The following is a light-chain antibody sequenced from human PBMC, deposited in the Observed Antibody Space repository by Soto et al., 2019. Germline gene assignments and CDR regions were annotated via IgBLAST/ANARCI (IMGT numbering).Light chain of an antibody. J-gene: IGKJ4*01. V-gene: IGKV1D-13*01. Sequence: IQLTQSPSSLSASVGDRVTITCRASQGISNALAWYQQKPGKSPQLLIDDASVLANGVPPRFSGSGGGTDFSLIIDSLQPGDFATYDCQQFHNYPVSFGGGTKVEIK. CDR1: QGISNA. CDR2: DAS. CDR3: QQFHNYPVS.